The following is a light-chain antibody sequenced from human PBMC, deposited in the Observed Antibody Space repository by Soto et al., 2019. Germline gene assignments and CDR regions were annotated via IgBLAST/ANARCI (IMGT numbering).Light chain of an antibody. Sequence: DIQMTQSPSTLSASVGDRVTITCRASQTINGWLAWYQQKPGKAPKLLISGTSSLQNGVPSRFSGSGSGTDFTLTISGLQPDDFATYYCQQYWLYPCTFGQGTKLEIQ. J-gene: IGKJ2*02. CDR3: QQYWLYPCT. V-gene: IGKV1-5*01. CDR2: GTS. CDR1: QTINGW.